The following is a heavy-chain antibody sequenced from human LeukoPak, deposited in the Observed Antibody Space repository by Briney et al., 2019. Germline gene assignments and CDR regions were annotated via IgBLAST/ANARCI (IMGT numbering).Heavy chain of an antibody. CDR1: GFTFSSYW. J-gene: IGHJ4*02. Sequence: GGPLRLSCAACGFTFSSYWMPWVRQAPGKGLVWVSRINSDGSSTSYADSVKGRFTISRDNAKNTLYLQMNRLRAEDTAVYYCARGFIAVAGLDYWGQGTLVTVSS. CDR2: INSDGSST. V-gene: IGHV3-74*01. D-gene: IGHD6-19*01. CDR3: ARGFIAVAGLDY.